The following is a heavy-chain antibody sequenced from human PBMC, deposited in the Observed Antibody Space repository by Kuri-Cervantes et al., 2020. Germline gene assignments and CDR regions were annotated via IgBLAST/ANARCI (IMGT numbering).Heavy chain of an antibody. V-gene: IGHV3-30*03. D-gene: IGHD3-22*01. J-gene: IGHJ4*02. Sequence: GESLKISCAASGFTFSNYSMNWVRQAPGKGLEWVAVISYDGSNKYYADSVKGRFTISRDNSKNTLYLQMNSLRAEDTAVYYCARGLYDSSGYYYWGQGTLVTVSS. CDR2: ISYDGSNK. CDR1: GFTFSNYS. CDR3: ARGLYDSSGYYY.